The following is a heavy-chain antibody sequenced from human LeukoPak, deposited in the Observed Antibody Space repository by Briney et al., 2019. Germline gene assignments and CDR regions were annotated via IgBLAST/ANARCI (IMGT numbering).Heavy chain of an antibody. V-gene: IGHV1-24*01. CDR3: AREGCSGGSCYPFNYGMDV. J-gene: IGHJ6*02. CDR2: FDPEDGET. CDR1: GYTLTELS. Sequence: ASVKVSCKVSGYTLTELSMHWVRQAPGKGLEWMGGFDPEDGETIYAQKFQGRVTMTEDTSTDTAYMELSSLRSGDTAVYYCAREGCSGGSCYPFNYGMDVWGQGTTVTVSS. D-gene: IGHD2-15*01.